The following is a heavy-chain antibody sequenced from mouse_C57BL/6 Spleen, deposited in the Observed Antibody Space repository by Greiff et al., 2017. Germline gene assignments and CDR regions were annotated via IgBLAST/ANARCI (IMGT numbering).Heavy chain of an antibody. CDR1: GFTFSSYA. Sequence: DVKLQESGEGLVKPGGSLKLSCAASGFTFSSYAMSWVRQTPEKRLEWVAYISSGGDYIYYADTVKGRFTISRDNARNTLYLQMSSLKSEDTAMYYCTRGGNGNYVYYAMDYWGQGTSVTVSS. J-gene: IGHJ4*01. D-gene: IGHD2-1*01. CDR2: ISSGGDYI. CDR3: TRGGNGNYVYYAMDY. V-gene: IGHV5-9-1*02.